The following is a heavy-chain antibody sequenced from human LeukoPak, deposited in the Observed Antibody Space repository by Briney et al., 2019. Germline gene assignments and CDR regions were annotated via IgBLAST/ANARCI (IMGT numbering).Heavy chain of an antibody. CDR2: MNPNSGNT. CDR1: GYTFTSYD. J-gene: IGHJ6*02. CDR3: ARRLYYYYGMDV. V-gene: IGHV1-8*01. Sequence: ASVKVSCKASGYTFTSYDINWVRQATGQGLEWMGWMNPNSGNTGYAQKFQGRVTMTRNASISTAYMELSSLRSEDTVVYYCARRLYYYYGMDVWGQGTTVTVSS.